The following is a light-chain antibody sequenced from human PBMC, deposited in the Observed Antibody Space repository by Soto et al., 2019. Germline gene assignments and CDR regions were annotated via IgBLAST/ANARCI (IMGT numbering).Light chain of an antibody. CDR1: QSISAN. CDR3: QQYNSWTLIS. CDR2: AAS. Sequence: EIMMTQSPAILSVSPGERATLSCRASQSISANIAWYQQKPCQAPRLLIYAASVRASGIPARFSGTGCGREFTLSISSLQSEDSAVYYCQQYNSWTLISFGQGTRLEIK. J-gene: IGKJ5*01. V-gene: IGKV3-15*01.